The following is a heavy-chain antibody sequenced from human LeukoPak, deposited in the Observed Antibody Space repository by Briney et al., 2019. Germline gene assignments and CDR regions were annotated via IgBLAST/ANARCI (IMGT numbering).Heavy chain of an antibody. Sequence: GGSLRLSCAASGFTFSSYGMHWVRQAPGKGLEWVAVISYDGSNKYYADSVKGRFTISRDNSKNTLYLQMDSLRAEDTAVYCCVRDGGAGFDYWGQGTLVTVSS. CDR1: GFTFSSYG. CDR2: ISYDGSNK. V-gene: IGHV3-30*03. D-gene: IGHD1-14*01. CDR3: VRDGGAGFDY. J-gene: IGHJ4*02.